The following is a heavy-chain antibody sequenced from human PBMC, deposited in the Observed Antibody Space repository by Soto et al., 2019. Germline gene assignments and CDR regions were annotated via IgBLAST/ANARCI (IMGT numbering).Heavy chain of an antibody. CDR3: ARGYCSSTSGYWRHHYYGLDV. V-gene: IGHV1-69*13. D-gene: IGHD2-2*01. CDR1: GCTFSSCS. J-gene: IGHJ6*02. CDR2: IIPIFGTA. Sequence: SVKVSWKASGCTFSSCSISWVRQAPGQGLEWMGGIIPIFGTANYAQKFQGRVTITADESTSTAYMELSSLRSEDTAVYYCARGYCSSTSGYWRHHYYGLDVWGQRT.